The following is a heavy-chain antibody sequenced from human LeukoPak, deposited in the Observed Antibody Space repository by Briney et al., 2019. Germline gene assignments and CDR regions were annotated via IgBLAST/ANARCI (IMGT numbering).Heavy chain of an antibody. CDR1: GGSFSGYY. Sequence: PSETLSLTCAVYGGSFSGYYWSWIRQHPGKGLEWIGYIYYSGSTYYNLSLKSRVTISVDTSKNQFSLKLSSVTAADTAVYYCARDRTTYYYGMDVWGQGTTVTVSS. CDR3: ARDRTTYYYGMDV. J-gene: IGHJ6*02. D-gene: IGHD2-2*01. CDR2: IYYSGST. V-gene: IGHV4-31*11.